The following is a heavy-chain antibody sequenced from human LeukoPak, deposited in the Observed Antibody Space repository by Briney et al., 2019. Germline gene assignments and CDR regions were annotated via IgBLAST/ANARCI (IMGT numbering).Heavy chain of an antibody. CDR2: IKHSGST. CDR3: ARDKRWRTTENWFDP. CDR1: GGSFCGYY. D-gene: IGHD5-24*01. J-gene: IGHJ5*02. V-gene: IGHV4-34*01. Sequence: PSETLSLTCAVYGGSFCGYYWSWIRQPPGKGREGIGEIKHSGSTNYNPSLKSRVTISVDTSKNQFSLKLSSVTAADTAVYYCARDKRWRTTENWFDPWGQGNLVTVSS.